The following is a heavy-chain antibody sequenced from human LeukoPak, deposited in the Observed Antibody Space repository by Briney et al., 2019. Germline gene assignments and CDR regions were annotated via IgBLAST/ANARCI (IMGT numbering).Heavy chain of an antibody. CDR3: ARQTKSYDILTGYSGAYFHY. CDR1: GSSISDSSYY. V-gene: IGHV4-39*01. Sequence: SETLSLTCTVSGSSISDSSYYWGWVRQPPGKGLEWIGSIFYGGSTHYNPSLKSRVTISVDTSKNQFSLKLTSVTAADTAIYYCARQTKSYDILTGYSGAYFHYWGQGTLVTVSS. D-gene: IGHD3-9*01. J-gene: IGHJ4*02. CDR2: IFYGGST.